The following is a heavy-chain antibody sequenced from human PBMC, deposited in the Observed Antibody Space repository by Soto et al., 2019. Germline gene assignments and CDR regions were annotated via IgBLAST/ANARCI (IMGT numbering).Heavy chain of an antibody. CDR1: GGSISGSY. V-gene: IGHV4-59*01. Sequence: SETLSLTCSVCGGSISGSYWRWIRQSPGKGLAWLGYVYYTGSTNYSPSRRSRVSISVDTSKNEFSLRLSSVTAADTAVYFCARSVAVPGAHIDYWGQGTQVTVSS. CDR3: ARSVAVPGAHIDY. J-gene: IGHJ4*02. D-gene: IGHD6-19*01. CDR2: VYYTGST.